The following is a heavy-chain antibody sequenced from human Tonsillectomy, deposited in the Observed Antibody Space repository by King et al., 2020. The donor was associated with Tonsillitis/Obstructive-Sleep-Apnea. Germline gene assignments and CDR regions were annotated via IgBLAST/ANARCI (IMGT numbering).Heavy chain of an antibody. Sequence: VQLQESGPGLVKPSQTLSLTCTVSGGSISSGGYYWSWIRQHPGKGLEWIGCIYYSGSTYYNPSLKSRVTLSVDTSKNQFSLKLSYVTPADTAVYYCARGTTVKSFDYWGQGTLVTVSS. CDR2: IYYSGST. V-gene: IGHV4-31*03. D-gene: IGHD4-17*01. CDR3: ARGTTVKSFDY. CDR1: GGSISSGGYY. J-gene: IGHJ4*02.